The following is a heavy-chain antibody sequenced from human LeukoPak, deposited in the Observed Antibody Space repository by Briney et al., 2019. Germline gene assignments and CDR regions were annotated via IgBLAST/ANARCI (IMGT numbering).Heavy chain of an antibody. Sequence: SETLSLTCAVFGYSISSGYYWGWIRQRPGKGLEWIGYIYYSGSTYYNPSLKSRVTMSVDTSKNQFSLKLSSMTAADTAVYDCAILHCSTYSCYMHLWGKETAVSVSS. D-gene: IGHD2-2*01. V-gene: IGHV4-38-2*01. CDR1: GYSISSGYY. CDR2: IYYSGST. CDR3: AILHCSTYSCYMHL. J-gene: IGHJ6*04.